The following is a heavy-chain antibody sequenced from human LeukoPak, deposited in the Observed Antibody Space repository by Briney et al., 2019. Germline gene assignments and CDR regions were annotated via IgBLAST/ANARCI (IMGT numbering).Heavy chain of an antibody. Sequence: PGGSLRLSCAASGFSFNIYWMSWVRQAPGKGLEWVANINQDGSEKYYVDSVKGRFTISRDNAKNSLYLQMNSLRAEDTAVYYCARFDYSNTLGGDYWGQGTLVTVSS. CDR3: ARFDYSNTLGGDY. J-gene: IGHJ4*02. D-gene: IGHD4-11*01. CDR2: INQDGSEK. V-gene: IGHV3-7*05. CDR1: GFSFNIYW.